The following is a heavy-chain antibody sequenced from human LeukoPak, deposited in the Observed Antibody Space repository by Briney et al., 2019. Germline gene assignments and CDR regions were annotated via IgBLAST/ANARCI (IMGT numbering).Heavy chain of an antibody. J-gene: IGHJ5*02. Sequence: SQTLSLTCTVSGGSISSGDYYWSWLRQPPGKGLEWIGYIYYSGSTYYNPSLKSRVTISVDTSKNQFSLKLSSVTAADTAVYYCARVFCSGGSCYAGNWFDPWGQGTLVTVSS. CDR3: ARVFCSGGSCYAGNWFDP. D-gene: IGHD2-15*01. CDR2: IYYSGST. CDR1: GGSISSGDYY. V-gene: IGHV4-30-4*01.